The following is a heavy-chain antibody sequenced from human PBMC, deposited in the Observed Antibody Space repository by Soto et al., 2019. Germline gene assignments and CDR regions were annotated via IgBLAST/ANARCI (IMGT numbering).Heavy chain of an antibody. CDR2: IVIGSGNT. CDR3: AAVPGDFDC. J-gene: IGHJ4*02. D-gene: IGHD1-1*01. Sequence: GASVKVSCKASGFTFTSSSVQWVRQARGQRLEWIGWIVIGSGNTNYAQRFQEGVTFTRDMSTSTAYMELSSLRSEDTAMYYCAAVPGDFDCWGQGTLVTVSS. CDR1: GFTFTSSS. V-gene: IGHV1-58*01.